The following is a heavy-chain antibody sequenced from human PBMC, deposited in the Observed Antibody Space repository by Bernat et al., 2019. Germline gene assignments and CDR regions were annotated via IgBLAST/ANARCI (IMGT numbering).Heavy chain of an antibody. Sequence: QVQLVQSGAEVKKPGSSVKVSCKASGGTFSSYAISWVRQAPGQGLEWMGRIIPILGIANYAQKFQGRVTINADKTTSTAYMELSSLRSEDTAVYYCARERYCSSTSCYRYYYYGMDVWGQGTTVTVSS. V-gene: IGHV1-69*04. CDR2: IIPILGIA. CDR3: ARERYCSSTSCYRYYYYGMDV. D-gene: IGHD2-2*01. J-gene: IGHJ6*02. CDR1: GGTFSSYA.